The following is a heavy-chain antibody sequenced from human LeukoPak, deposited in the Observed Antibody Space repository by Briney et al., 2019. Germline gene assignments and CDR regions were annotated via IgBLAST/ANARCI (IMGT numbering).Heavy chain of an antibody. J-gene: IGHJ6*02. Sequence: PSETLSLTCTVSGGSISSYYWSWIRQPPGKGLEWIGYIYYSGSTNYNPSLKSRVTISVDTSKNQFSLKLSSVTAADTAVYYCARMRAIYGSGSYYHGMDVWGQGTTVTVSS. CDR2: IYYSGST. CDR1: GGSISSYY. V-gene: IGHV4-59*01. D-gene: IGHD3-10*01. CDR3: ARMRAIYGSGSYYHGMDV.